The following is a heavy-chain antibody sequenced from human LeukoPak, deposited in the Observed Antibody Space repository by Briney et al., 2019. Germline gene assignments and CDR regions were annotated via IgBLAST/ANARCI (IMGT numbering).Heavy chain of an antibody. D-gene: IGHD1-20*01. Sequence: ASVTVSFKASGYTFTIYYMHWVRQAPGQGLEWMGIINPSGGSTSYAQKFQGRVTMTRDTSTSTVYMELSSLRSEDTAVYYCASITPDYYYGMDVWGQGTTVTVSS. V-gene: IGHV1-46*01. J-gene: IGHJ6*02. CDR3: ASITPDYYYGMDV. CDR1: GYTFTIYY. CDR2: INPSGGST.